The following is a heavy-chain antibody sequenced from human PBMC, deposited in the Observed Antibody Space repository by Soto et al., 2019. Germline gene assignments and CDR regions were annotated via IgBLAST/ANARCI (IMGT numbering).Heavy chain of an antibody. CDR3: ARDELDLGYYDYYGMDV. D-gene: IGHD3-3*02. Sequence: GGSLRLSCAASGFIFSSYGMHWVRQAPGKGPEWVAVIWYDGGNKKYADSVKGRFTISRDNSKNTLYLQMNSLRAEDTAVYYCARDELDLGYYDYYGMDVWGQGTTVTVSS. CDR2: IWYDGGNK. V-gene: IGHV3-33*01. J-gene: IGHJ6*02. CDR1: GFIFSSYG.